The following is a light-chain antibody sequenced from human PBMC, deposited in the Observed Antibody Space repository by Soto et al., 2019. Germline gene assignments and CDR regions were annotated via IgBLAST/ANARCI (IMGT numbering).Light chain of an antibody. CDR3: QEYDGAPPIT. CDR1: QSVRSER. CDR2: DAS. V-gene: IGKV3-20*01. Sequence: EIVLTQSPDTLSLSPAERATLSCMASQSVRSERLAWYQQKRGQAPTLLIFDASSRASGTPERFSGSGSGTDFTLTISRLEPEDFAVYYCQEYDGAPPITFGLGTRLEIK. J-gene: IGKJ5*01.